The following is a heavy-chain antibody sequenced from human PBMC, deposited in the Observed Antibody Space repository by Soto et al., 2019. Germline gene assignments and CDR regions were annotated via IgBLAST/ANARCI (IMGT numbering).Heavy chain of an antibody. CDR2: MSGSGGST. D-gene: IGHD6-13*01. CDR3: VKENGYSSIWFEFDY. J-gene: IGHJ4*02. Sequence: EVPLLESGGGLVQPGGSLRLSCAASGFTFSSYAMSWVRQAPGKGLEWVSAMSGSGGSTYYPDSVKGRFTISRHTAKNTLYLQMTSLRAEDTAVYYCVKENGYSSIWFEFDYWGQGPLVTVS. CDR1: GFTFSSYA. V-gene: IGHV3-23*01.